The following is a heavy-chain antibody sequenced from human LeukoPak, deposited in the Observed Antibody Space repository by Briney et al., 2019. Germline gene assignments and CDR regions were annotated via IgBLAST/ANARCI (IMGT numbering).Heavy chain of an antibody. D-gene: IGHD5-18*01. CDR2: IDTSGST. Sequence: SETLSLTCIVSGASISDYYWSWIRQPAGKGLEWIGRIDTSGSTNYKPSLKSRLTMSVDTSKRQFSLRLTSVTAADTAVYYCASGLRLQGTDAFDIWGQGTMVTVSS. J-gene: IGHJ3*02. CDR3: ASGLRLQGTDAFDI. V-gene: IGHV4-4*07. CDR1: GASISDYY.